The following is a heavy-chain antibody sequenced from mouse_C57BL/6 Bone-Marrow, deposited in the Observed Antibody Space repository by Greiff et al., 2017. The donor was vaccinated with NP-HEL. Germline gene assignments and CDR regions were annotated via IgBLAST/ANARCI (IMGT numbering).Heavy chain of an antibody. CDR2: ILPSIGRT. Sequence: QVQLQQSGSELRSPGSSVKLSCKDFDSEVFPIAYMSWVRQKPGHGFEWIGGILPSIGRTIYGEKFEDKATLDADTLSNTAYLELNSLTSEDSAIYYCARPYYGSSFYYFDYWGQGTTLTVSS. CDR1: DSEVFPIAY. V-gene: IGHV15-2*01. J-gene: IGHJ2*01. CDR3: ARPYYGSSFYYFDY. D-gene: IGHD1-1*01.